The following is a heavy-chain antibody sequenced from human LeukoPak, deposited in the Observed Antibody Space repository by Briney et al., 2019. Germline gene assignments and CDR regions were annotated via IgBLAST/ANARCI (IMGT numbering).Heavy chain of an antibody. J-gene: IGHJ4*02. CDR1: GFTFSSYA. V-gene: IGHV3-23*01. D-gene: IGHD1-7*01. CDR3: ARPTTGTTNYFDY. Sequence: GGSLRLSCAASGFTFSSYAMSWVRQAPGKGLEWVSAISGSGGSTYYADSVKGRFTISRDNSKNTLYLQMNSLRAEDTAVYYCARPTTGTTNYFDYWGQGTLVTVSS. CDR2: ISGSGGST.